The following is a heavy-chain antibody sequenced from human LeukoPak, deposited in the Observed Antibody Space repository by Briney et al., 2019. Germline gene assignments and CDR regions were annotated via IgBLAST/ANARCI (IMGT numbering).Heavy chain of an antibody. CDR1: GGSISSYY. V-gene: IGHV4-34*01. J-gene: IGHJ4*02. D-gene: IGHD3-22*01. Sequence: SETLSLTCTVSGGSISSYYWSWIRQPPGKGLEWIGEINHSGSPTYNPSLKSRVAISVDTSKNQFSLKLSSVTAADTAVYYCARVGIDSSAPSALDYWGQGTLVTVSS. CDR3: ARVGIDSSAPSALDY. CDR2: INHSGSP.